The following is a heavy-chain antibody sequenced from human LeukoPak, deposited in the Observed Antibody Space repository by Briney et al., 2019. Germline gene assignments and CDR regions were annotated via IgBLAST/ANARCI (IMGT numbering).Heavy chain of an antibody. J-gene: IGHJ4*02. CDR2: IYYSGST. D-gene: IGHD4-23*01. Sequence: SETLSLTCAVSGGSMSTGYYYWSWIRQHPGTGLEWIGFIYYSGSTYYNPSLKSRVSISVDRSKNQFSLKLTSVTAADTAVYCCARDYGGNSWAFDYWGQGTLVTVSS. V-gene: IGHV4-31*11. CDR3: ARDYGGNSWAFDY. CDR1: GGSMSTGYYY.